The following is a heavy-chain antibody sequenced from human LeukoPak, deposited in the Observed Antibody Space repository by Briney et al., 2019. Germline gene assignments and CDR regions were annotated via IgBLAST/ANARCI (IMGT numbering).Heavy chain of an antibody. J-gene: IGHJ6*02. CDR2: ISYDGSNK. D-gene: IGHD3-16*01. CDR1: GFTFSSYA. Sequence: GGSLRLSCAASGFTFSSYAMHWVRQAPGKGLEWVAVISYDGSNKYYADSVKGRFTISRDNSKNTLYLQMNSLRAEDTAVYFCAKDVVANYYAYDGMDVWGQGTTVTVSS. V-gene: IGHV3-30-3*01. CDR3: AKDVVANYYAYDGMDV.